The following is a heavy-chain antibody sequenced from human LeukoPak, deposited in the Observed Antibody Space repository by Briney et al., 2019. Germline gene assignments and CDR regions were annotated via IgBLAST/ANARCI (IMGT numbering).Heavy chain of an antibody. CDR2: IYTSGST. CDR1: GGSISSGSYY. CDR3: ARVGRYCSSTSCYKGAFDI. J-gene: IGHJ3*02. D-gene: IGHD2-2*02. Sequence: PSETLSLTCTVSGGSISSGSYYWSWIRQPAGKGLEWTGRIYTSGSTNYNPSLKSRVTISVDTSKNQFSLKLSSVTAADTAVYYCARVGRYCSSTSCYKGAFDIWGQGTMVTVSS. V-gene: IGHV4-61*02.